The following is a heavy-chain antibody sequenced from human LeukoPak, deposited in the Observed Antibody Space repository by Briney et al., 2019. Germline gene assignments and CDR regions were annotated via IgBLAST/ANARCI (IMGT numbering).Heavy chain of an antibody. Sequence: GGSLRLSCAASGFTFSSYSMDWVRQAPGKGLEWVSGINWNGGSTGYADSVKGRFTISRDNAKNSLYLQMNSLRAEDTALYYCARDGGYKAFDYWGQGTLVTVSS. CDR2: INWNGGST. CDR3: ARDGGYKAFDY. CDR1: GFTFSSYS. D-gene: IGHD3-10*01. V-gene: IGHV3-20*04. J-gene: IGHJ4*02.